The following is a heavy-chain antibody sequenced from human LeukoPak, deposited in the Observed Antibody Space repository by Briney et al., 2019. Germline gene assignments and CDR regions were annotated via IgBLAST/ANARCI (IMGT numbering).Heavy chain of an antibody. CDR1: GFTFSSYG. V-gene: IGHV3-33*01. CDR3: ARDRLRIAVAGTLVDY. Sequence: PGGSLRLSCAASGFTFSSYGMHWVRQAPGKGLEWVAVIWYDGSNKYYADSVKGRFAISRDNSKNTLYLQMNSLRAEDTAVYYCARDRLRIAVAGTLVDYWGQGTLVTVFS. CDR2: IWYDGSNK. J-gene: IGHJ4*02. D-gene: IGHD6-19*01.